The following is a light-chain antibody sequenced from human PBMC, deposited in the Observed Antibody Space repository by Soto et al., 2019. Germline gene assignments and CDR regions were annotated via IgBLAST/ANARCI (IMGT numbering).Light chain of an antibody. CDR2: GAS. CDR3: QQFNVWPPWT. J-gene: IGKJ1*01. CDR1: QNIGGN. V-gene: IGKV3-15*01. Sequence: EIERTQSPAALSVSPGQSFTLSCLSIQNIGGNLAWYQQKPGQAPRLLIYGASTRAAGIPARFSGSGFGTEFTLTISSLQSEDFAIYFCQQFNVWPPWTVGQGTQVEIK.